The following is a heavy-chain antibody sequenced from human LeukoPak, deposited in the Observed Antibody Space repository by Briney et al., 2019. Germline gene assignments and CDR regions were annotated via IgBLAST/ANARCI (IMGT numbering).Heavy chain of an antibody. CDR2: ISSTSSYI. CDR1: GFTFSSYE. J-gene: IGHJ4*02. D-gene: IGHD6-13*01. V-gene: IGHV3-21*05. CDR3: ARLAPGISAGIDY. Sequence: GGSLRLSCAASGFTFSSYEMNWVRQAPGKGLEWVSYISSTSSYIYYADSLKGRFTISRDNAKNSLYLQMNSLRAEDTAVYYCARLAPGISAGIDYWGQGTLVTVSS.